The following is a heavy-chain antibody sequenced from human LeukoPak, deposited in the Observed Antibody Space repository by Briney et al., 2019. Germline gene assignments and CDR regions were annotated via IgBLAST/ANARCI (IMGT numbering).Heavy chain of an antibody. J-gene: IGHJ5*02. CDR3: ARVGVVAATPFDP. CDR1: GYTFTGYY. Sequence: ASVKVSCKASGYTFTGYYMHWVRQAPRQGLEWMGRINPNSGGTNYAQKFQGRVTMTRDTSISTAYMELSRLRSDDTAVYYCARVGVVAATPFDPWGQGTLVTVSS. V-gene: IGHV1-2*06. D-gene: IGHD2-15*01. CDR2: INPNSGGT.